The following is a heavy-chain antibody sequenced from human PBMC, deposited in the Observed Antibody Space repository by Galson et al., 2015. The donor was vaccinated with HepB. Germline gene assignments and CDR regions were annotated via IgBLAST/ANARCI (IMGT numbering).Heavy chain of an antibody. Sequence: ETLSLTCTVSGGSISSSSYYWGWIRQPPGKGLEWIGSIYYSGSTYYNPSLKSRVTISVDTSKNRFSLKLSSVTAADTAVYYCARQDYGSGHRDYWGQGTLVTVSS. CDR2: IYYSGST. CDR1: GGSISSSSYY. V-gene: IGHV4-39*01. J-gene: IGHJ4*02. D-gene: IGHD3-10*01. CDR3: ARQDYGSGHRDY.